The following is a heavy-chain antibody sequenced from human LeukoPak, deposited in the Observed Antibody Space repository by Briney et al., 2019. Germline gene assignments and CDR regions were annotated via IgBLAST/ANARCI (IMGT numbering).Heavy chain of an antibody. CDR3: ARRGYGVAVAGNYYFDY. CDR2: IYPGDSDT. Sequence: GESLKISCKGSGYSFTSYWIGWVRQMPGKGLEWMGIIYPGDSDTRYSPSFQGQVTISADKSISTAYLQWSSLKASDAAMYYCARRGYGVAVAGNYYFDYWGQGTLVTVSS. CDR1: GYSFTSYW. D-gene: IGHD6-19*01. V-gene: IGHV5-51*01. J-gene: IGHJ4*02.